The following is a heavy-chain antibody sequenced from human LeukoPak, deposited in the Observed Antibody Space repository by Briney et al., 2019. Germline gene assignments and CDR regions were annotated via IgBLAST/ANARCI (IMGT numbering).Heavy chain of an antibody. CDR1: GFTFSDYY. CDR2: ISSSGSAI. CDR3: ARDRYYYDSSGSPDY. J-gene: IGHJ4*02. V-gene: IGHV3-11*01. Sequence: GSLRLSCAASGFTFSDYYMSWIRQAPGKGLEWVSYISSSGSAIYYADSVRGRFTISRDNAKNSLYLQMNSLRAEDTAVYYCARDRYYYDSSGSPDYWGQGTLVTVSS. D-gene: IGHD3-22*01.